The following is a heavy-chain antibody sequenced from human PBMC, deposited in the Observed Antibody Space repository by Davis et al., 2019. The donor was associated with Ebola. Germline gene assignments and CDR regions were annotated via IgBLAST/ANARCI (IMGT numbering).Heavy chain of an antibody. CDR3: ARVDITLGMDV. CDR1: GGSFSGYY. D-gene: IGHD2/OR15-2a*01. Sequence: SETLSLTCAVYGGSFSGYYWSWIRQPPGKGLEWIGEISHRGSTSYNPSLKSRVSFSLDTSKNQFSLKLSSVTAADTAVYYCARVDITLGMDVWGQGTTVTVSS. V-gene: IGHV4-34*01. CDR2: ISHRGST. J-gene: IGHJ6*02.